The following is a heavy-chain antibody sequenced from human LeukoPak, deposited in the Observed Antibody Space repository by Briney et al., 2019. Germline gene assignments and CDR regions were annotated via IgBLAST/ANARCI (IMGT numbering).Heavy chain of an antibody. J-gene: IGHJ6*02. Sequence: SETLSLTCTVSGGSISSYYWSWIRQPPGKGLEWIGYIYYSGSTNYNPSLKSRVTISVDTSKNQFSLKLSSVTAADTAVYYCARAPHTIFAHQVYCYGMDVWGQGTTVTVSS. CDR2: IYYSGST. D-gene: IGHD3-3*01. V-gene: IGHV4-59*01. CDR3: ARAPHTIFAHQVYCYGMDV. CDR1: GGSISSYY.